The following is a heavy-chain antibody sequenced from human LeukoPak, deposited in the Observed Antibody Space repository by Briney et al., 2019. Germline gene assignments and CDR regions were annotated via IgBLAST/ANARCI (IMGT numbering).Heavy chain of an antibody. CDR3: ATDTTTTRTFFDY. CDR2: FDPEDGET. Sequence: ASVKVSCKVSGYTLTELSMHWVRQAPGKGLEWMGGFDPEDGETIYAQKFQGRITMTEDTSTDTAYMELSSLRSEDTAVYYCATDTTTTRTFFDYWGQGTLVTVSS. D-gene: IGHD2-2*01. V-gene: IGHV1-24*01. J-gene: IGHJ4*02. CDR1: GYTLTELS.